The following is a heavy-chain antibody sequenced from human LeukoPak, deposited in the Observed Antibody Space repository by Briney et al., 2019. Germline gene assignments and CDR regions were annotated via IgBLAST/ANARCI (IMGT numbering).Heavy chain of an antibody. CDR3: AKDRSVNYYDSRTFDY. V-gene: IGHV3-21*01. CDR1: GFTFSSYS. CDR2: ISSSSSYI. Sequence: GGSLRLSCAASGFTFSSYSMNWVRQAPGKGLEWVSSISSSSSYIYYADSVKGRFTISRDNAKNSLYLQMNSLRAEDTAVYYCAKDRSVNYYDSRTFDYWGQGTLVTVSS. J-gene: IGHJ4*02. D-gene: IGHD3-22*01.